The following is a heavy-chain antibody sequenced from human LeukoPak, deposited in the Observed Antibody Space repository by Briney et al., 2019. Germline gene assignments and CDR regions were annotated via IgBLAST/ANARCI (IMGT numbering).Heavy chain of an antibody. D-gene: IGHD2-2*01. CDR2: INHSGST. Sequence: SETLSLTCAVYGGSFSGYCWSWIRQPPGKGLEWIGEINHSGSTNYNPSLKSRVTISVDTSKNQFSLKLSSVTAADTAVYYCARAGDYVVVPAATYFDYWGQGTLVTVSS. V-gene: IGHV4-34*01. J-gene: IGHJ4*02. CDR1: GGSFSGYC. CDR3: ARAGDYVVVPAATYFDY.